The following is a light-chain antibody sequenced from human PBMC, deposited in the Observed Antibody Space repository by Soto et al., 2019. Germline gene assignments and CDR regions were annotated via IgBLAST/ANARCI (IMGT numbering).Light chain of an antibody. V-gene: IGLV2-14*01. CDR3: SSYTNINTRACV. CDR1: SDDVGKYNS. CDR2: EVT. J-gene: IGLJ1*01. Sequence: SVLTQPRSVSGSPGQSVTISCTGTSDDVGKYNSVSWYQQHPGKAPKLIIYEVTDRPSGVSNRFSGSKSGNTASLTISGLQAEDEAEYYCSSYTNINTRACVFGTGTKVTV.